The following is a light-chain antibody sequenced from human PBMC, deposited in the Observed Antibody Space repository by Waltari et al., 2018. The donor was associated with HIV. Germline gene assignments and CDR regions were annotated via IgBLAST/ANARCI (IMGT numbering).Light chain of an antibody. Sequence: EIVLTQSPGTLSLSPGERATLSCRASQSVSSSYLAWYQQKPGQAPRLLIYGASSRATGIPARFSGSVSGTDFTLTISRLEPEDFAVYYCQQYGSSPETFGQGTKVEIK. CDR3: QQYGSSPET. CDR1: QSVSSSY. CDR2: GAS. V-gene: IGKV3-20*01. J-gene: IGKJ1*01.